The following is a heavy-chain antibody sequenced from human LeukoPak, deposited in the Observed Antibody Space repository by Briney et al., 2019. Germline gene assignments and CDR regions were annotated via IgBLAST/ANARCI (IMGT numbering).Heavy chain of an antibody. D-gene: IGHD3-22*01. V-gene: IGHV3-23*01. Sequence: PGGSLRLSCAASGFTFSSYAMNWVRQAPGKGLEWVSTISDSGGSTYYADSVKGRFTISRDNSKNTLYLQMNSLRAEDTAVYYCAKDSPYYYDSSGYPDAFDIWGQGTMVTVSS. CDR2: ISDSGGST. J-gene: IGHJ3*02. CDR1: GFTFSSYA. CDR3: AKDSPYYYDSSGYPDAFDI.